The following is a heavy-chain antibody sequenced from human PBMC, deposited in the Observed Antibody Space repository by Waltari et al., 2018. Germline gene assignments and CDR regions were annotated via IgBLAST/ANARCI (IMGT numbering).Heavy chain of an antibody. J-gene: IGHJ4*02. CDR2: ISGSGGST. D-gene: IGHD4-17*01. V-gene: IGHV3-23*04. CDR3: AKDRARRVFYGDYAPFDY. Sequence: VQLVQSGAEVKKPGSSVKVSCKASGGTFSSYTISWVRQAPGKGLEWVSAISGSGGSTYYADSVKGRFTISRDNSKNTLYLQMNSLRAEDTAVYYCAKDRARRVFYGDYAPFDYWGQGTLVTVSS. CDR1: GGTFSSYT.